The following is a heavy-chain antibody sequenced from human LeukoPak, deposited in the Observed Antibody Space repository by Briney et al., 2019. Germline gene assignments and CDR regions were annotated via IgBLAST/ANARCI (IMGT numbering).Heavy chain of an antibody. J-gene: IGHJ4*02. V-gene: IGHV3-21*01. CDR2: ISSSSRYI. Sequence: GGSLRLSCAASGFTFSSYSINWVRQAPGKVLEWVSSISSSSRYIHYADSVKGRFTISRDNAKNSLYLQMNSLRAEDTAVYYCVRDLSPAPTTASRFDYWGQGTLVTVSS. D-gene: IGHD2-2*01. CDR1: GFTFSSYS. CDR3: VRDLSPAPTTASRFDY.